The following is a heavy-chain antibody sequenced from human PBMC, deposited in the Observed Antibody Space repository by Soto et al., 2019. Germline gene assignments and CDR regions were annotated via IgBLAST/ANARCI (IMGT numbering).Heavy chain of an antibody. CDR3: ARGQEGSWYYGRYYFDY. CDR1: GFTFSSYA. D-gene: IGHD6-13*01. Sequence: QVQLVESGGGVVQPGRSLRLSYAASGFTFSSYAMHWVRQAPGKGLEWVAVISYDGSNKYYADSVKGRFTISRDNSKNTLYLQMNSLRAEDTAVYYCARGQEGSWYYGRYYFDYWGQGTLVTVSS. V-gene: IGHV3-30-3*01. CDR2: ISYDGSNK. J-gene: IGHJ4*02.